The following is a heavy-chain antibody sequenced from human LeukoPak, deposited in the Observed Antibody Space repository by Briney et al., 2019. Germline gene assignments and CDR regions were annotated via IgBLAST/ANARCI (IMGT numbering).Heavy chain of an antibody. CDR1: GGSISSYY. D-gene: IGHD3-10*01. J-gene: IGHJ5*02. CDR3: ARALLWFGESPNTSWFDP. V-gene: IGHV4-59*12. CDR2: IYYSGST. Sequence: SETLSLTCTVSGGSISSYYWSWIRQPPGKGLEWIGYIYYSGSTNYNPSLKSRVTISVDTSKNQFSLKLSSVTAADTAVYYCARALLWFGESPNTSWFDPWGQGTLVTVSS.